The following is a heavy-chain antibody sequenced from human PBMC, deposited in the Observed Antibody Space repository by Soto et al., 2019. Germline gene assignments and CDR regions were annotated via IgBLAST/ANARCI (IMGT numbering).Heavy chain of an antibody. CDR2: IYSGGST. V-gene: IGHV3-66*01. Sequence: GGSLRLSCAASGFTVSSNYMSWVRQAPGKGLEWVSVIYSGGSTYYADSVKGRFTISRDNSKNTLYLQMNSLRAEDTAVYYCARRHGSGSYNYYYYYMDVWGKGTTVTVSS. CDR1: GFTVSSNY. D-gene: IGHD3-10*01. CDR3: ARRHGSGSYNYYYYYMDV. J-gene: IGHJ6*03.